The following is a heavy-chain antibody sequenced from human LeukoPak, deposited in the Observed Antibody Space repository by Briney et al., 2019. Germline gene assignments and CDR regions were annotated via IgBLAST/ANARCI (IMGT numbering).Heavy chain of an antibody. V-gene: IGHV3-7*01. CDR3: ARVAGRLYGLDH. J-gene: IGHJ4*02. Sequence: GGSLRLSCAASGFTFRTHWMSWVRQAPGKGLEWVASINQGGGDTYYVESVKGRFTISRDNAKNSLYLQMNSLRAEDTALYYCARVAGRLYGLDHWGQGTLVTVSS. CDR2: INQGGGDT. CDR1: GFTFRTHW. D-gene: IGHD2-2*02.